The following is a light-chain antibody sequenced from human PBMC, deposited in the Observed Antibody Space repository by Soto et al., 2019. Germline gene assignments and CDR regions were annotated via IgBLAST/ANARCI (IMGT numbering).Light chain of an antibody. CDR3: QQYDSSPRT. CDR2: GAS. J-gene: IGKJ1*01. Sequence: IVMTQSPATPCVAPGERATLSCRASQSVSSSLAWYQQKPGQTPRLLIYGASTRATGIPARFSGSGSGTEFTLTISTLQSEDFAVYYCQQYDSSPRTFGQGTKVDIK. CDR1: QSVSSS. V-gene: IGKV3-15*01.